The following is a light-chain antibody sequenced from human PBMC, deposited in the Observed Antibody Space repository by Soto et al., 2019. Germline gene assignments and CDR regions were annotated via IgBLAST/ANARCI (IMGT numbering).Light chain of an antibody. V-gene: IGLV2-11*01. CDR1: SSDVGVYKY. CDR3: CSYAGDYTFV. Sequence: QSVLIQPRSVSGSPGQSVTISCTGTSSDVGVYKYVSWYRQHPGKAPKLMIYDVITRPSGVPDRFSGSKSGNTASLTISGLQAEDEADDYCCSYAGDYTFVFGSGTKLTVL. J-gene: IGLJ1*01. CDR2: DVI.